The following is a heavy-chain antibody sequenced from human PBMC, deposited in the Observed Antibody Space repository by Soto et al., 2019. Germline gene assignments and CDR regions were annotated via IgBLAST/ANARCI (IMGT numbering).Heavy chain of an antibody. D-gene: IGHD6-6*01. CDR1: GYTFTGYY. J-gene: IGHJ2*01. Sequence: ASVKVSCKASGYTFTGYYMHWVRQAPGQGLEWMGWINPNSGGTNYAQKFQGWVTMTRDTSISTAYMELSRLRSDDTAVYYCARGGSSSYWYFDLWGRGTLVTVSS. CDR2: INPNSGGT. V-gene: IGHV1-2*04. CDR3: ARGGSSSYWYFDL.